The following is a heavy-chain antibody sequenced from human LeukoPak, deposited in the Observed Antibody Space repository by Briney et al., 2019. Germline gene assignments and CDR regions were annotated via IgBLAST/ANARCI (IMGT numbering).Heavy chain of an antibody. Sequence: PSETLSLTCIVSDYSITTGYFWGWIRQPPGKGLEWVGSIYHSGKIYYNPSLMSRVDISVDTSKNQFSLKLSSVTAADTAVYYCASFPSGVTQPPNYFDYWGQGTLVTVSS. D-gene: IGHD1-26*01. V-gene: IGHV4-38-2*02. CDR3: ASFPSGVTQPPNYFDY. J-gene: IGHJ4*02. CDR1: DYSITTGYF. CDR2: IYHSGKI.